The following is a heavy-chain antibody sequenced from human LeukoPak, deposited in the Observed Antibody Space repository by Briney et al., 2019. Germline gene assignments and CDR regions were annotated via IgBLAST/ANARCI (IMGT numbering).Heavy chain of an antibody. Sequence: SETLSLTCTVSGGSVSSGSYYWSWIRQPPGKGLEWIGYIYYSGSTNYNPSLKSRVAISVDTSKNQFSLKLSSVTAADTAVYYCARDRGGYGDYVYWYFDLWGRGTLVTVSS. J-gene: IGHJ2*01. CDR2: IYYSGST. D-gene: IGHD4-17*01. CDR3: ARDRGGYGDYVYWYFDL. V-gene: IGHV4-61*01. CDR1: GGSVSSGSYY.